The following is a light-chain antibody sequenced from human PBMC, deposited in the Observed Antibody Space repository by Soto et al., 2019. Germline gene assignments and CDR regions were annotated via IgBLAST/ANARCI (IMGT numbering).Light chain of an antibody. V-gene: IGKV3-20*01. Sequence: EIVLTQSPGTLSLSPGERATLSCRARQSVSSSYLAWYQQKPGQAPRLLIYGASSRATGIPDRFSGSGSGTDFTITISRLEPEDFAVYYCQQYGSSPPMTFGQGTKVEIK. CDR1: QSVSSSY. CDR2: GAS. CDR3: QQYGSSPPMT. J-gene: IGKJ1*01.